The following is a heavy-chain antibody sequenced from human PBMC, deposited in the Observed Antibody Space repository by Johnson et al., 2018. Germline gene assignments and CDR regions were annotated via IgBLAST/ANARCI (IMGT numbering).Heavy chain of an antibody. CDR1: GFTFSSYS. V-gene: IGHV3-21*04. J-gene: IGHJ6*04. D-gene: IGHD2-2*02. CDR3: ACYCSSTSCYKGYYYYGMDV. Sequence: VQLVESGGGLVKPGGSLRLSCAASGFTFSSYSMNWVRQAPGKGLEWVSSISSSSSYIYYADSVKGRFTISRDNAKNSLYLQLNSLGAEDTAVYYCACYCSSTSCYKGYYYYGMDVWGKGTTVTVSS. CDR2: ISSSSSYI.